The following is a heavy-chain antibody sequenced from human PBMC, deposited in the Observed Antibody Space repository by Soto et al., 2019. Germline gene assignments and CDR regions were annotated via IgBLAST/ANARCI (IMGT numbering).Heavy chain of an antibody. Sequence: SATRSLTCTVSGGSISSYYWSWIRQPPGKGLEWIGFVYHSGSRNYDPSLKSRVTISVDTSKNQFFLKLTSVTAADTALYYCARRNLFFDYRGQGALVTVS. CDR3: ARRNLFFDY. J-gene: IGHJ4*02. CDR2: VYHSGSR. V-gene: IGHV4-59*08. CDR1: GGSISSYY.